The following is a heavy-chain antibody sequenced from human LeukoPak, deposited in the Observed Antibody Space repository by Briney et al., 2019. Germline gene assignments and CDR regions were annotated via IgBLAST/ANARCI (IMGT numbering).Heavy chain of an antibody. CDR1: GFTFGDYG. CDR3: TRADGDYDHRFFDY. Sequence: GGSLRLSCTASGFTFGDYGLSWVRQAPGKGLEWIGFIRRKANDGTTEYAASVKGRFTISRDDSKNIAYLQMNGLQTEDTALYYCTRADGDYDHRFFDYWGQGTQVIVSS. D-gene: IGHD4-17*01. J-gene: IGHJ4*02. V-gene: IGHV3-49*04. CDR2: IRRKANDGTT.